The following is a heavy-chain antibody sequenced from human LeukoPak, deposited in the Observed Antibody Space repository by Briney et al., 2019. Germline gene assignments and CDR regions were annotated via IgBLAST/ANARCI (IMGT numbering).Heavy chain of an antibody. CDR2: ISYDGSNK. D-gene: IGHD3-22*01. CDR1: GFTFSSYW. Sequence: GGSLRLSCAASGFTFSSYWIHWVRQAPGKGLEWVAVISYDGSNKYYADSVKGRFTFSRDNSKYTLYLQMNSLRAEDTAVYYCAKGSSSGTVDYWGQGTLVAVSS. CDR3: AKGSSSGTVDY. V-gene: IGHV3-30*18. J-gene: IGHJ4*02.